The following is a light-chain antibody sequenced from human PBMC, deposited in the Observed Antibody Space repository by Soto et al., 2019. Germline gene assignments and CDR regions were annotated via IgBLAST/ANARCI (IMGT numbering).Light chain of an antibody. CDR2: VNRDGSH. CDR1: SGHSNYV. Sequence: QPVLTQAPSASASLGASVNLTCTLDSGHSNYVIAWHQQHPAKGPRYLMKVNRDGSHNKGDGIPDRFSGSTSGAERYLTISSLRSEDEAVYYCQTWGPGIRVFGGGTKLTVL. V-gene: IGLV4-69*01. J-gene: IGLJ3*02. CDR3: QTWGPGIRV.